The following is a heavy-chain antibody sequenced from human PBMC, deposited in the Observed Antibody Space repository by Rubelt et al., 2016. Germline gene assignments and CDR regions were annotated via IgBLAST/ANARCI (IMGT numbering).Heavy chain of an antibody. D-gene: IGHD1-26*01. CDR3: AREVYSGSYYDY. CDR2: ISYDGSNK. Sequence: YAMHWVRQAPGKGLEWVAVISYDGSNKYYADSVKGRFTISRDNSKNTLYLRMNSLRAEDTAVYYCAREVYSGSYYDYWGQGTLVTVSS. V-gene: IGHV3-30*04. CDR1: YA. J-gene: IGHJ4*02.